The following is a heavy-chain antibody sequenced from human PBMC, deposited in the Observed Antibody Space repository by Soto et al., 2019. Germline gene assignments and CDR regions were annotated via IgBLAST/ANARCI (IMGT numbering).Heavy chain of an antibody. CDR1: GGSFSGYY. CDR2: INHSGST. D-gene: IGHD2-15*01. J-gene: IGHJ6*02. CDR3: ARGASPLFCSGGSCYSGRLYGMDV. Sequence: PSETLSLTCAVYGGSFSGYYCIWSRHPPFKGLEWIVEINHSGSTNYNPSLKSRVTISVDTSKNQFSLKLSSVTAADTAVYYCARGASPLFCSGGSCYSGRLYGMDVWGQGTTVTVSS. V-gene: IGHV4-34*01.